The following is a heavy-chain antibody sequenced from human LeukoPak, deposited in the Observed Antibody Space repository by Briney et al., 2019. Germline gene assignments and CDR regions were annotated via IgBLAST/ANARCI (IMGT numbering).Heavy chain of an antibody. J-gene: IGHJ5*02. CDR2: IYYSGST. D-gene: IGHD6-13*01. CDR1: GGSISSGGYY. Sequence: SQTLSLICTVSGGSISSGGYYWSWIRQPPGKGLEWIGYIYYSGSTYYNPSLKSRVTISVDTSKNQFSLKLSSVTAADTAVYYCARGSWYENWFDPWGQGTLVTVSS. CDR3: ARGSWYENWFDP. V-gene: IGHV4-30-4*08.